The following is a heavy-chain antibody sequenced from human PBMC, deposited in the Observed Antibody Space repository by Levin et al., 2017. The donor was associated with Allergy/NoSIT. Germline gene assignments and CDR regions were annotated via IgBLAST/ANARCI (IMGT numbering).Heavy chain of an antibody. V-gene: IGHV3-7*01. CDR2: IAHDESEI. CDR3: ARDDFGPGNY. J-gene: IGHJ4*02. Sequence: PGESLKISCVASGFPLRDHWMSWVRQAPGKGLEWVANIAHDESEIYYVDSVKGRFTISRDNVKNLLYLQMDSLRVDDTAVYYCARDDFGPGNYWGQGTLVTVFS. CDR1: GFPLRDHW. D-gene: IGHD3-3*01.